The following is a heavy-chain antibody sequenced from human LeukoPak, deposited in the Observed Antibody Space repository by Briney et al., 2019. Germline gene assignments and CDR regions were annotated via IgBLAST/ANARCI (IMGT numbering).Heavy chain of an antibody. V-gene: IGHV3-7*01. J-gene: IGHJ4*02. CDR1: GFTFRNYW. Sequence: GGSLRLSCTASGFTFRNYWMSWVRQAPGKGLEWVANMNQDESRTYYVDSVKGRFTISRDNSKNTLYLQMNSLRAEDTAVYYCAKVAYYYDSSNGYWGQGTLVTVSS. CDR3: AKVAYYYDSSNGY. CDR2: MNQDESRT. D-gene: IGHD3-22*01.